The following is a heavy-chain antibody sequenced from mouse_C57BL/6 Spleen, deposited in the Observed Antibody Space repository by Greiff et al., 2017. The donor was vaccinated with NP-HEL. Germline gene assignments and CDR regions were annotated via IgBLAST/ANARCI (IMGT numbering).Heavy chain of an antibody. V-gene: IGHV1-22*01. CDR3: AGYDYDAGWFAY. D-gene: IGHD2-4*01. J-gene: IGHJ3*01. CDR1: GYTFTDYN. CDR2: INPNNGGT. Sequence: EVQRVESGPELVKPGASVKMSCKASGYTFTDYNMHWVKQSHGKSLEWIGYINPNNGGTSYNQKFKGKATLTVNKSSSTAYMELRSLTSEDSAVYYCAGYDYDAGWFAYWGQGTLVTVSA.